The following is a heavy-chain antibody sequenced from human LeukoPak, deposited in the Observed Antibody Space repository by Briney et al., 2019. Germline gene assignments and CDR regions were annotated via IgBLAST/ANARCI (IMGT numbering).Heavy chain of an antibody. CDR3: ARMSGAVAGY. V-gene: IGHV3-21*01. J-gene: IGHJ4*02. D-gene: IGHD6-19*01. CDR2: ISSSSSYI. Sequence: GGSLRLSCAASGFTFSSYSMNWVRQAPGKGLEWVSSISSSSSYIYYADSVKGRFTISRDNAKNSLYPQMNSLRAEDTAVYYCARMSGAVAGYWGQGTLVTVSS. CDR1: GFTFSSYS.